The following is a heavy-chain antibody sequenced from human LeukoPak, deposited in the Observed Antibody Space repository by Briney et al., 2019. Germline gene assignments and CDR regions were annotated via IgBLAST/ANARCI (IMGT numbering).Heavy chain of an antibody. V-gene: IGHV3-11*01. D-gene: IGHD1-1*01. CDR3: AREKSTTPTAQFDC. CDR1: GFTFTNYN. CDR2: ISKSGTTI. Sequence: GGSLRLSCAVSGFTFTNYNMNWIRQAPGEGLEWVSYISKSGTTIYYADSVKGRFTISRDNAKNSLYLQMNSLRAEDTAVYYCAREKSTTPTAQFDCLGQGTLVRVSS. J-gene: IGHJ4*02.